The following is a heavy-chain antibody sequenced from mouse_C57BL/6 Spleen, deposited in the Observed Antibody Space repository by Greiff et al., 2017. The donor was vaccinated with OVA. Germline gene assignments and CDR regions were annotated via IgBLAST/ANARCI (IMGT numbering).Heavy chain of an antibody. CDR3: ARDDSWYFDV. D-gene: IGHD2-4*01. Sequence: VQLQQSGGGLVKPGGSLKLSCAASGFTFSDYGMHWVRQAPEKGLEWVAYISSGSSTIYYADTVKGRFTISRDNAKNTLFLQMTSLRSEDTAMYYCARDDSWYFDVWGTGTTVTVSS. CDR2: ISSGSSTI. J-gene: IGHJ1*03. V-gene: IGHV5-17*01. CDR1: GFTFSDYG.